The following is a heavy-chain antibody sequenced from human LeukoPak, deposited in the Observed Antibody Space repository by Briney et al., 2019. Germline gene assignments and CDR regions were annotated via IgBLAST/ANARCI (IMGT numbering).Heavy chain of an antibody. CDR3: ARGGYCGDDCFFYS. CDR1: GGSFSGYY. D-gene: IGHD2-21*02. Sequence: SETLSLTCAVYGGSFSGYYWSWIRQPAGKGLEWIGRIYPSGTTNYNPSLKSRVTISVDTSKNQFSLKLTSVTAADTAVYYCARGGYCGDDCFFYSWGQGTLVTVSS. CDR2: IYPSGTT. J-gene: IGHJ4*02. V-gene: IGHV4-59*10.